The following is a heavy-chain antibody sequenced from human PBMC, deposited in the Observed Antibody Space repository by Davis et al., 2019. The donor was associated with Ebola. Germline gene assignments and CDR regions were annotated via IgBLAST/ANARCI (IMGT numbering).Heavy chain of an antibody. D-gene: IGHD6-19*01. CDR2: IKQDGSEK. V-gene: IGHV3-7*03. J-gene: IGHJ4*02. CDR1: GSTFSNYW. CDR3: AIANRGPVADTGDY. Sequence: GESLKISCVASGSTFSNYWMTWVRQAPVRGLEWVANIKQDGSEKQYVDSVRGRFTISRDNAKNSLYLQMNSLRAEDTAVYYCAIANRGPVADTGDYWGQGTLVTVSS.